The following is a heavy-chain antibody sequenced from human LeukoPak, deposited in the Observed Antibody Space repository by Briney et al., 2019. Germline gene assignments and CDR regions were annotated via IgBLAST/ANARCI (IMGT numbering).Heavy chain of an antibody. J-gene: IGHJ6*02. V-gene: IGHV1-69*01. CDR1: GGTFSSYA. Sequence: ASVKVSCKASGGTFSSYAISWVRQAPGQGLEWMGGIIPIFGTANYAQKFQGRVTITADESTSTAYMGLSSLRSEDTAVYYCASGVHYYYYGMDVRGQGTTVTVSS. CDR3: ASGVHYYYYGMDV. CDR2: IIPIFGTA. D-gene: IGHD3-16*01.